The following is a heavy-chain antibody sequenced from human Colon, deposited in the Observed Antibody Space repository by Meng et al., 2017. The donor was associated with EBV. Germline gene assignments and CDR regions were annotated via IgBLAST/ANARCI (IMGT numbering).Heavy chain of an antibody. D-gene: IGHD7-27*01. CDR2: IYHSGST. V-gene: IGHV4-30-2*01. Sequence: QPQLQAAASGLVTPSQALSLTCVVAGDSVTNGGYSWSWIRQPPGEGLEWIDYIYHSGSTKYNPSLKSRVTISVDTSKNQFSLKLSSVTAADTAVYYCARDTSTWGNKGLDHWGQGILVTVSS. CDR3: ARDTSTWGNKGLDH. CDR1: GDSVTNGGYS. J-gene: IGHJ4*02.